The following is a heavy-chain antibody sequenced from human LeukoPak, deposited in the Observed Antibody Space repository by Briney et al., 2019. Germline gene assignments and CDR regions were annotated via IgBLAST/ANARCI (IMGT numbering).Heavy chain of an antibody. Sequence: GGSLRLSCAASGFTFSSYAMSWVRQAPGKGLEWVSAISGSGGSTYYADSVKGRFTISRDNSKNTLYLQMNSLRAEDTAVYYCATAPSIGWTTYYYYGMDVWGQGTTVTVSS. V-gene: IGHV3-23*01. J-gene: IGHJ6*02. CDR3: ATAPSIGWTTYYYYGMDV. D-gene: IGHD6-19*01. CDR2: ISGSGGST. CDR1: GFTFSSYA.